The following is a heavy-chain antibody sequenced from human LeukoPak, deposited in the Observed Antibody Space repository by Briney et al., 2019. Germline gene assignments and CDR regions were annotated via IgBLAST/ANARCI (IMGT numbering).Heavy chain of an antibody. D-gene: IGHD1-1*01. CDR3: ARGHRRTTAESH. CDR1: GGSFSGYY. Sequence: PSETLSLTCAVYGGSFSGYYWSWIRQPPGKGLEWIGEINHSGSTNYNPSLKSRVTISVDTSKNQFSLKLSSVTAADTAVYYCARGHRRTTAESHWGQGTLVTVSS. CDR2: INHSGST. J-gene: IGHJ4*02. V-gene: IGHV4-34*01.